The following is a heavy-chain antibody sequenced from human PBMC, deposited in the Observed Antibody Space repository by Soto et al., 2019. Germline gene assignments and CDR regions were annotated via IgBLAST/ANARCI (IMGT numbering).Heavy chain of an antibody. J-gene: IGHJ5*02. D-gene: IGHD1-1*01. CDR3: AHRPPERGLASFDP. Sequence: QITLKESGPTLVKPTQTLTLTCTFSGFSLSTSGVAVGWIRQPPGKALEWLALIYWDDDKRYIPSLKSRLTITKDTSKNQVVLTMTNMDPVDTATYYCAHRPPERGLASFDPWGQGTLVTVSS. CDR2: IYWDDDK. CDR1: GFSLSTSGVA. V-gene: IGHV2-5*02.